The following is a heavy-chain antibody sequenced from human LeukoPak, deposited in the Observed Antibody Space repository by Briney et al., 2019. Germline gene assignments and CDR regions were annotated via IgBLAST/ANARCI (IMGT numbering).Heavy chain of an antibody. D-gene: IGHD3-16*01. CDR2: ISWNSGSI. V-gene: IGHV3-9*01. CDR1: GFTFSSYA. CDR3: AKAYTVSIYWYFDL. Sequence: PGGSLRLSCAASGFTFSSYAMHWVRQAPGKGLEWVSGISWNSGSIGYADSVKGRFTISRDNAKNSLYLQMNSLRAEDTALYYCAKAYTVSIYWYFDLWGRGTLVTVSS. J-gene: IGHJ2*01.